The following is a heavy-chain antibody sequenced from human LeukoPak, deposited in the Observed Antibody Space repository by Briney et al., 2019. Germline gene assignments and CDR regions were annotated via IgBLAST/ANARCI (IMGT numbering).Heavy chain of an antibody. CDR1: GGSISSSSYY. CDR3: ARRLIPYGMDV. CDR2: IYDSGST. Sequence: SETLSLTCTVPGGSISSSSYYWGWIRQPPGKGLEWIGSIYDSGSTYYNPSLKSRVTISVDTSKNQFSLKLSSVTAADTAVYYCARRLIPYGMDVWGQGTTVTVSS. J-gene: IGHJ6*02. D-gene: IGHD3-22*01. V-gene: IGHV4-39*01.